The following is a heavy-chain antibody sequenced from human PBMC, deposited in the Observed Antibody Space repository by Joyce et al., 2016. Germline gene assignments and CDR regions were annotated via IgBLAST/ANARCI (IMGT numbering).Heavy chain of an antibody. Sequence: EVRLVESGGGLVQPGGSLNLSCTAADFTFSASAIHWVRQVSGKGLEWVGRIRTKGNNYATTFATSVEGMFTISRDDSKDTAYLHMSSLKMEDTAVYYCTRTQQLAAFDFWGQGTTVTVSS. CDR2: IRTKGNNYAT. CDR1: DFTFSASA. J-gene: IGHJ3*01. D-gene: IGHD6-6*01. V-gene: IGHV3-73*02. CDR3: TRTQQLAAFDF.